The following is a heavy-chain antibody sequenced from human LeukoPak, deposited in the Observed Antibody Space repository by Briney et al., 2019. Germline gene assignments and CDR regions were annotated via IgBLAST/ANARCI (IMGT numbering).Heavy chain of an antibody. V-gene: IGHV1-8*01. Sequence: ASVKVSCKASGYTFTSYDINWVRQATGQGLEWMGWMNPNSGNTGYAQKFQGRVTMTRNTSISTAYMELSSLRPEDTAVYYCARGSTRRTYGGNYLSYWGQGTLVTVSS. CDR3: ARGSTRRTYGGNYLSY. J-gene: IGHJ4*02. CDR1: GYTFTSYD. CDR2: MNPNSGNT. D-gene: IGHD4-23*01.